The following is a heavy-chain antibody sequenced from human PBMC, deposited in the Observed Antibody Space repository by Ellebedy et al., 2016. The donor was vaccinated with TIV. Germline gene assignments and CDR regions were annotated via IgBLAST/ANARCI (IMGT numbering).Heavy chain of an antibody. J-gene: IGHJ4*02. CDR1: GFTFNSYA. D-gene: IGHD5-12*01. Sequence: GESLKISCAASGFTFNSYAMSWVRQAPGKGLEWVSTISNTGSRTYYADSVEGRFIISRDNSKRTLYLQMNSLRAEDTAVYYCAKGRGGGSESSAPRYYFDYWGLGTLVTVSS. CDR2: ISNTGSRT. CDR3: AKGRGGGSESSAPRYYFDY. V-gene: IGHV3-23*01.